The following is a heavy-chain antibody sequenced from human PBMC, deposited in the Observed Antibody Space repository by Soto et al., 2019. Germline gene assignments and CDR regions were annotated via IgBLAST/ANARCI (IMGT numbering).Heavy chain of an antibody. CDR3: AIGGLRHIDY. Sequence: QVQLQESGPGLVKPSETLSLTCSVSGGSIGSYYWSWIRQPPGKGLEWIGYIYYSGSTNYNPSLKSPVTIAVDTSKNQFSLKLSSVTAADTAVYYCAIGGLRHIDYWGQGTLVTVSS. CDR1: GGSIGSYY. V-gene: IGHV4-59*08. J-gene: IGHJ4*02. CDR2: IYYSGST. D-gene: IGHD3-16*01.